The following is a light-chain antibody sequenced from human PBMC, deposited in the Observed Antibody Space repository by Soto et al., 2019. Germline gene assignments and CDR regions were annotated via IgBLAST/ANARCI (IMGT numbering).Light chain of an antibody. CDR2: DAS. CDR1: QSVSSY. V-gene: IGKV3-11*01. CDR3: QQRSNWPPI. Sequence: EIVLTQSPATLSLSPGERATLSCRASQSVSSYLAWYQQKPGQAPRLLIYDASNRATGIPARFSGSGSGTDFTLTISSLEPEDFVVYYCQQRSNWPPIFGGGTKVEIK. J-gene: IGKJ4*01.